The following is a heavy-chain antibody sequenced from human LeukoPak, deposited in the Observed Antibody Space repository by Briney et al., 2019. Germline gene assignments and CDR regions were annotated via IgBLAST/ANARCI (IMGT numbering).Heavy chain of an antibody. CDR2: INHSGST. J-gene: IGHJ4*02. Sequence: SETLSLTCAVYGGSFSGYYWSWIRQPPGKGLEWIGEINHSGSTNYNPSLKSRVTISVDTSKNQFSLKLSSVTAADTAVYYCARPYYYDSSGYYRPYYFDYWGQGTLVTVSS. V-gene: IGHV4-34*01. D-gene: IGHD3-22*01. CDR1: GGSFSGYY. CDR3: ARPYYYDSSGYYRPYYFDY.